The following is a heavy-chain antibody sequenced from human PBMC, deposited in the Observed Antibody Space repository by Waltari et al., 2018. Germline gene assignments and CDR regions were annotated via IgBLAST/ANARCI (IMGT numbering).Heavy chain of an antibody. V-gene: IGHV3-33*01. CDR2: IWYDGSNK. J-gene: IGHJ6*02. CDR3: ARVLVDDYVWGSYRYNTNYYYYGMDV. Sequence: QVQLVESGGGVVQPGRSLRLSCAASGFTFSSYGMHWVRQAPGKGLEWVAVIWYDGSNKYYADSVKGRFTISRDNSKNTLYLQMNSLRAEDTAVYYCARVLVDDYVWGSYRYNTNYYYYGMDVWGQGTTVTVSS. CDR1: GFTFSSYG. D-gene: IGHD3-16*02.